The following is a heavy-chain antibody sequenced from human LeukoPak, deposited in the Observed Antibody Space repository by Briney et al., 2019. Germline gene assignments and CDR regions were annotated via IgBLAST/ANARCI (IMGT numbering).Heavy chain of an antibody. CDR2: IYADGSS. J-gene: IGHJ4*02. V-gene: IGHV4-61*02. D-gene: IGHD3-10*01. CDR3: ARGYYYRT. Sequence: SETLSLTCTVSGGSVGSDNSYWNWIRQPAGKGLEWIGRIYADGSSTYNPSLKSQVTILVDTSKNQFSLRLSSMSAADTAVYYCARGYYYRTWGQGTLVTVSS. CDR1: GGSVGSDNSY.